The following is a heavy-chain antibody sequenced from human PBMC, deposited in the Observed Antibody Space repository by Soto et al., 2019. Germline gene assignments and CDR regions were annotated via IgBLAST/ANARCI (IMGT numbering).Heavy chain of an antibody. Sequence: QVQLVESGGGVVEHGRSLRLSCAASGFTFSSYDMHWVRQTPGKGLEWVAVIRYDGSNKYYGDSVKGRFIISRDNSKNTVYLQMNSLRAGDTAVYYCATDRGDYNSSPDYWGQGTLVTVSS. CDR2: IRYDGSNK. CDR3: ATDRGDYNSSPDY. J-gene: IGHJ4*02. V-gene: IGHV3-33*01. D-gene: IGHD3-10*01. CDR1: GFTFSSYD.